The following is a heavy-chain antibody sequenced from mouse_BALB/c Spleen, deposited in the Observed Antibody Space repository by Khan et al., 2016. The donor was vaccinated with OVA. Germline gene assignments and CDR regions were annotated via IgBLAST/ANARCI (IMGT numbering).Heavy chain of an antibody. CDR1: GFSLTSYG. CDR3: AKPRDGDPYGIDY. V-gene: IGHV2-3*01. D-gene: IGHD2-13*01. J-gene: IGHJ4*01. CDR2: IWRDGSK. Sequence: QVQLKESGPGLVAPSQSLSITCTVSGFSLTSYGVNWVRQPPGEGLEWLGVIWRDGSKHYHSAHISRLSISKANSKCQVIYILNRLLTDDTATYYFAKPRDGDPYGIDYWGQGTSVTVSS.